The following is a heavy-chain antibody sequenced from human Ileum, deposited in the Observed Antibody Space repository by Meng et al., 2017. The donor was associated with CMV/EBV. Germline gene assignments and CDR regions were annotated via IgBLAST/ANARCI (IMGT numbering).Heavy chain of an antibody. CDR2: IKQDGSEK. V-gene: IGHV3-7*01. D-gene: IGHD2-2*01. CDR3: AREVGYCSSTSCYRYYYYGMDV. J-gene: IGHJ6*02. Sequence: GESLKISCAASGFTFSGYWMSWVRQAPGKGLEWVANIKQDGSEKYYVDSVKGRFTISRDNAKNSLYLQMNSLRAEDTAVYYCAREVGYCSSTSCYRYYYYGMDVWGQGTTVTVSS. CDR1: GFTFSGYW.